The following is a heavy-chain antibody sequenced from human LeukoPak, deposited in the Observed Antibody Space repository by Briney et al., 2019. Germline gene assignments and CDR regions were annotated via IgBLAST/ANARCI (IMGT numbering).Heavy chain of an antibody. CDR2: IQYDGSNK. J-gene: IGHJ6*01. CDR1: GFTFSSYG. V-gene: IGHV3-30*02. D-gene: IGHD3-16*02. CDR3: ANLYVWGSYRYSMDV. Sequence: SGGSLRLSCAASGFTFSSYGMHWVRQAPGKGLEWVAFIQYDGSNKYYADSVKGRFTISRDNSKKTLYLQMNSLRAEDTAVYYCANLYVWGSYRYSMDVWGKGPRLPSPQ.